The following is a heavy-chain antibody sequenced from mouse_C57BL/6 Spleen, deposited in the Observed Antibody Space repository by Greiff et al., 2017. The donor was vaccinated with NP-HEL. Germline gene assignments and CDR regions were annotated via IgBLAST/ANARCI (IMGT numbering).Heavy chain of an antibody. CDR1: GYTFTDYY. Sequence: EVQLQQSGPVLVKPGASVKMSCKASGYTFTDYYMNWVKQSHGKSLEWIGVINPYNGGTSYNQKFKGKATLTVDKSSSTAYMELNSLTSEDSAVYYCARWGTTARRGFAYWGQGTLVTVSA. CDR2: INPYNGGT. D-gene: IGHD1-2*01. V-gene: IGHV1-19*01. J-gene: IGHJ3*01. CDR3: ARWGTTARRGFAY.